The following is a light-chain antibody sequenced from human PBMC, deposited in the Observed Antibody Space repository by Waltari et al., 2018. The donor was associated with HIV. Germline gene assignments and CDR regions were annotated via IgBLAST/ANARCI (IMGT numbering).Light chain of an antibody. J-gene: IGLJ3*02. V-gene: IGLV2-14*01. CDR1: SSDIATY. CDR2: DAN. CDR3: ASYTRTSTVV. Sequence: QSALTQPAPVSGSLGQSITISCIGPSSDIATYVPWYQHHPHNAPILFIYDANTRPSGIPLRFSGSKSGNTASLTISGLQAEDEADYYCASYTRTSTVVFGGGTKVTVL.